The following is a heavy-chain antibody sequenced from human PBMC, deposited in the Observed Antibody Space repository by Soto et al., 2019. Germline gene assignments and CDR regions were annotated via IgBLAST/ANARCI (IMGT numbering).Heavy chain of an antibody. CDR3: ARFGELSNDY. Sequence: GGSLRLSCAASGFTFISYEMNWVRQAPGKGLEWVSYISSSGSTIYYADSVKGRFTISRDNAKNSLYLQMNSLRAEDTAVYYCARFGELSNDYWGQGTLVTVS. J-gene: IGHJ4*02. CDR1: GFTFISYE. V-gene: IGHV3-48*03. CDR2: ISSSGSTI. D-gene: IGHD3-10*01.